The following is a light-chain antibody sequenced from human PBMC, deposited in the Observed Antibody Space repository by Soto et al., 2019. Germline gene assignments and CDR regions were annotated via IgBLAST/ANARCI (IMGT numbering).Light chain of an antibody. CDR1: QSVSNY. V-gene: IGKV3-11*01. CDR2: DAF. J-gene: IGKJ5*01. Sequence: EIVLTQSPATLSLSPGERATLSCMASQSVSNYLAWYQEKPGQTPRLLIYDAFNRATGIPARFSGSGSGTDFTLTISSLEPEDFAVYYCHKRSSWPINFGQGKRREIK. CDR3: HKRSSWPIN.